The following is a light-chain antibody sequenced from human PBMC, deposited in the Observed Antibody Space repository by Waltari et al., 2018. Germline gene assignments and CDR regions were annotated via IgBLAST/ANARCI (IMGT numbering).Light chain of an antibody. CDR1: QSVNSD. Sequence: EIVMTQSPATLSLSPGERATLSCRTSQSVNSDLAWYQQKPGQAPSLLIYGASTRAIGVPLRFSGSGSGAEFTLTISSLQSEDLAIYHCQQYNKWPPTFGGGTKVEIK. V-gene: IGKV3-15*01. CDR3: QQYNKWPPT. CDR2: GAS. J-gene: IGKJ4*01.